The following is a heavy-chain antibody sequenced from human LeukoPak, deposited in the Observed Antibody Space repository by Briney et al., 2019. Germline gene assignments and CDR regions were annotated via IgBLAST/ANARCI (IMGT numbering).Heavy chain of an antibody. J-gene: IGHJ4*02. CDR3: ARDTIAADFIDY. CDR2: TSAHNGNT. D-gene: IGHD6-13*01. Sequence: ASVRVSCKASGYTFTTYGITWVRPAPGQGLEWMGWTSAHNGNTKYAQKLQGRVTMTTDTSTRTAYMELRSLRSDDTAVYYCARDTIAADFIDYWGQGTLVTVSS. CDR1: GYTFTTYG. V-gene: IGHV1-18*01.